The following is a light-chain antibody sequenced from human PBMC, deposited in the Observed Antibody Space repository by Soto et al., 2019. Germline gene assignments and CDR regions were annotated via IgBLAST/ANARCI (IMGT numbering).Light chain of an antibody. CDR3: SSYTSSITLV. CDR2: DVS. CDR1: SSDVGGYNS. V-gene: IGLV2-14*01. J-gene: IGLJ2*01. Sequence: QSVLTQPASVSGSPGQSITISCTGTSSDVGGYNSVSWYQQPPGKAPKLMIYDVSNRPSGVSNRFSGSKSGITASLTISGLQAEDEADYYCSSYTSSITLVFGGGTKVTVL.